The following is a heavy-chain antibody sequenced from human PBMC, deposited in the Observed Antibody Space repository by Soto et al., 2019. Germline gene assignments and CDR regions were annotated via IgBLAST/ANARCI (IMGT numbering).Heavy chain of an antibody. V-gene: IGHV6-1*01. CDR2: TYYRSKWYY. D-gene: IGHD1-26*01. Sequence: SQTLSLTCDISGYSVSSNTAGWNWVIQSPSRGLEWLGRTYYRSKWYYDYALSVRSRITINPDTSKNQYSLQLNSVTPEDTAVYYCARGEQYTGRIFHYWGQGTLVTVSS. J-gene: IGHJ4*01. CDR3: ARGEQYTGRIFHY. CDR1: GYSVSSNTAG.